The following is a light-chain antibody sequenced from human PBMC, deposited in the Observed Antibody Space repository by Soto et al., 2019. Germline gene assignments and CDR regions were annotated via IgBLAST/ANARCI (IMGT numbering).Light chain of an antibody. J-gene: IGKJ5*01. CDR3: QQRSNWPPSIT. CDR1: QSVYNS. CDR2: DTS. V-gene: IGKV3-11*01. Sequence: EIVLTQSPATLSLSPGERATLSCRASQSVYNSLSWYQQKPGQAPSLLIYDTSNRATGIPARFSGSGSGTDFTLTISSLEPEDFAVYYCQQRSNWPPSITFGQGTRLEIK.